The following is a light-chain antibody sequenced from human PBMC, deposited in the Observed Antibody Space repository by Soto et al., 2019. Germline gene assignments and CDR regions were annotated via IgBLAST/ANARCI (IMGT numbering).Light chain of an antibody. Sequence: DFQMTPSPSPLSGSVGDRVTITCRASQTISSWLAWYQQKPGKAPKLLIYKASTLKSGVPSRFSGSGSGTEFTLTISSLQPDDFATYYCQHYNSYSEAFGQGTKVDIK. CDR2: KAS. J-gene: IGKJ1*01. CDR3: QHYNSYSEA. CDR1: QTISSW. V-gene: IGKV1-5*03.